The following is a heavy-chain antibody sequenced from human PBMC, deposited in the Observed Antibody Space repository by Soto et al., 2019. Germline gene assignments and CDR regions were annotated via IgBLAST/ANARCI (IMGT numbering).Heavy chain of an antibody. CDR3: ARGLLWFGVHRFDP. J-gene: IGHJ5*02. D-gene: IGHD3-10*01. CDR2: INHSGST. CDR1: GGSFSGYY. V-gene: IGHV4-34*01. Sequence: SETLSLTCAVYGGSFSGYYWSWIRQPPGKGLEWIGEINHSGSTSYNPSLKSRVTISVDTSKNQFSLKLSSVTAADTAVYYCARGLLWFGVHRFDPWGQGALVTVSS.